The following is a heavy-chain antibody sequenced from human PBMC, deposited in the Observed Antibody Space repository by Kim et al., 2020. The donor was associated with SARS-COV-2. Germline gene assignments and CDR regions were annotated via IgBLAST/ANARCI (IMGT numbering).Heavy chain of an antibody. Sequence: SETLSLTCTVSGGSISSSSYYWGWIRQPPGKGLEWIGSIYYSGSTYYNPSLKSRVTISVDTSKNQFSLKLSSVTAADTAVYYCASILGYCSSTSCYTPYGMDVWDQGTTVTVSS. CDR1: GGSISSSSYY. J-gene: IGHJ6*02. CDR3: ASILGYCSSTSCYTPYGMDV. D-gene: IGHD2-2*02. V-gene: IGHV4-39*01. CDR2: IYYSGST.